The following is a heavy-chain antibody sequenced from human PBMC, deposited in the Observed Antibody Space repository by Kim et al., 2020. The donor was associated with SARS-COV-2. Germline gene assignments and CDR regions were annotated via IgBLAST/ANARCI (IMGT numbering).Heavy chain of an antibody. CDR3: ARDSHILTGYPDPHDAFDI. CDR2: TYYRSKWYN. V-gene: IGHV6-1*01. CDR1: GDSVSSNSAA. Sequence: SQTLSLTCAISGDSVSSNSAAWNWIRQSPSRGLEWLGRTYYRSKWYNDYAVSVKSRITINPDTSKNQFSLQLNSVTPEDTAVYYCARDSHILTGYPDPHDAFDIWGQGTMVTVSS. J-gene: IGHJ3*02. D-gene: IGHD3-9*01.